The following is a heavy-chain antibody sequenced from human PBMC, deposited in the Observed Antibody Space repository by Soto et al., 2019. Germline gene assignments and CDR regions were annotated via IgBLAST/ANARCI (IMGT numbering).Heavy chain of an antibody. D-gene: IGHD3-16*01. CDR2: IYYSGST. Sequence: SETLSLTCTVSGGSISSGGYYWSWIRQHPGKGLEWIGYIYYSGSTYYNPSLKSRVTISVDTSKNQFSLKLSSVTAADTAVYYCARFITGDYYGMDVWGQGTTVTVSS. CDR3: ARFITGDYYGMDV. V-gene: IGHV4-31*03. CDR1: GGSISSGGYY. J-gene: IGHJ6*02.